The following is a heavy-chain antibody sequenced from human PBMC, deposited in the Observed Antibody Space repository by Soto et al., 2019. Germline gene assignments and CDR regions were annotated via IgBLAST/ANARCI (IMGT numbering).Heavy chain of an antibody. CDR1: GFTFRSYA. D-gene: IGHD2-2*01. CDR3: AKDWMTSYQLPHLVDK. Sequence: VQLLQSGGGLAQPGGSLRLSCAASGFTFRSYAMSWVRQAPGKGLEWVSGLSGSGATTSYADSVKGRFTISRDNSRNILYLQRRSLRSEDTAVYYCAKDWMTSYQLPHLVDKWGQGTLVTVSS. CDR2: LSGSGATT. V-gene: IGHV3-23*01. J-gene: IGHJ4*02.